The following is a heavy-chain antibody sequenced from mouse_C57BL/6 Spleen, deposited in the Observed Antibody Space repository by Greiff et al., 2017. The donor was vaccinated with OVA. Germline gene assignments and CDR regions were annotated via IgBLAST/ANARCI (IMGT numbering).Heavy chain of an antibody. D-gene: IGHD1-1*01. CDR1: GFNIKDYY. CDR2: IDPEDGDT. CDR3: TTWGYYYGSRRDY. J-gene: IGHJ2*01. V-gene: IGHV14-1*01. Sequence: VHVKQSGAELVRPGASVKLSCTASGFNIKDYYMHWVKQRPEQGLEWIGRIDPEDGDTEYAPKFQGKATMTADTSSNTAYLQLSSLTSEDTAVYYCTTWGYYYGSRRDYWGQGTTLTVSS.